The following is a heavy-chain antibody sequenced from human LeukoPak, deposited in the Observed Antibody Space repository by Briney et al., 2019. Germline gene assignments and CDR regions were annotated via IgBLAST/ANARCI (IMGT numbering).Heavy chain of an antibody. CDR1: GGSISSGSYY. J-gene: IGHJ6*03. CDR2: IYTSGST. D-gene: IGHD4-23*01. CDR3: ARMMVVTPYYYYYMDV. Sequence: PSQTLSLTCTVSGGSISSGSYYWSWIRQPAGKGLEWIGRIYTSGSTNYNPSLKSRVTISVDTSKNQFSLKLSSVTAADTAVYYCARMMVVTPYYYYYMDVWGKGTTVTVSS. V-gene: IGHV4-61*02.